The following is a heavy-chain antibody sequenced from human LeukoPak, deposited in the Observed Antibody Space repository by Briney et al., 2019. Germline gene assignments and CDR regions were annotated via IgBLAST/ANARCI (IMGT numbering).Heavy chain of an antibody. CDR1: GFTFSGSA. D-gene: IGHD3-22*01. CDR2: IRSKANNYAT. Sequence: GGSLRLSCVVSGFTFSGSAVHWVRQASGKGLEWVGRIRSKANNYATAYAASVKGRFTISRDDPKNTAYLQMNSLKTEDTAVYYCTGDNFDSSVKFDYWGQGTLVTVSS. J-gene: IGHJ4*02. CDR3: TGDNFDSSVKFDY. V-gene: IGHV3-73*01.